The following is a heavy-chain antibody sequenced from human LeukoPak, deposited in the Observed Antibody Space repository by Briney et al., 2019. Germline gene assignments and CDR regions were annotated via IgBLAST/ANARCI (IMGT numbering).Heavy chain of an antibody. V-gene: IGHV3-23*01. Sequence: GGSLRLSCAASGFTFSSYAMSWVRQAPGKGLEWVSAISGSGGSTYYADSVKGRFTISRDNSKNTLYLQMNSLRAEDTAVYYCAKDSILRYSDKLYFDYWGQGTLVTVSS. CDR1: GFTFSSYA. CDR3: AKDSILRYSDKLYFDY. J-gene: IGHJ4*02. D-gene: IGHD3-9*01. CDR2: ISGSGGST.